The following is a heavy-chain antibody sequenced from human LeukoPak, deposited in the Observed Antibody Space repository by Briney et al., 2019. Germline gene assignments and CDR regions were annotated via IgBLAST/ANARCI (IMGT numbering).Heavy chain of an antibody. CDR2: IIPIFGTA. D-gene: IGHD4-17*01. Sequence: SVKVSCKASGGTFSSYAISWVRQAPGQGLEWMGGIIPIFGTANYAQKFQGRVTITADESTSTAYMELSSLRSEDTAVYYCAREARDYGAYYYYGMDVWGQGTTVTVSS. CDR1: GGTFSSYA. V-gene: IGHV1-69*13. J-gene: IGHJ6*02. CDR3: AREARDYGAYYYYGMDV.